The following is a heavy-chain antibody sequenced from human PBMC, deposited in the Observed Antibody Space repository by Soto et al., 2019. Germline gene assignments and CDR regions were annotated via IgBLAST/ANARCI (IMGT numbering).Heavy chain of an antibody. D-gene: IGHD6-13*01. CDR3: ASCSSCYGYYYYGIDV. Sequence: QVHLVESGGGLVKPGGPLRLSCAASGLTFSHYYMSWIRQAPGMGLEGISYISSTGSTLYYPDSEKGRFTISRDNAKNSRYLQMNSLRAEDTAMYYCASCSSCYGYYYYGIDVLVQGATIAVSS. CDR1: GLTFSHYY. J-gene: IGHJ6*02. CDR2: ISSTGSTL. V-gene: IGHV3-11*01.